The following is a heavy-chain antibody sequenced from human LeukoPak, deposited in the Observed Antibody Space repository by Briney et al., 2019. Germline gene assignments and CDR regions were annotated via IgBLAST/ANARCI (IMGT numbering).Heavy chain of an antibody. CDR3: ANSYDFWSGSLYMDV. J-gene: IGHJ6*03. Sequence: GGSLRLSCAASGFTFSSYAMSWVRQAPGKGLEWVSAISGSGGSTYYADSVKGRFTISRDNSKNTLYLQMNSLRAEDTAVYYCANSYDFWSGSLYMDVWGKGTTVTVSS. V-gene: IGHV3-23*01. CDR1: GFTFSSYA. CDR2: ISGSGGST. D-gene: IGHD3-3*01.